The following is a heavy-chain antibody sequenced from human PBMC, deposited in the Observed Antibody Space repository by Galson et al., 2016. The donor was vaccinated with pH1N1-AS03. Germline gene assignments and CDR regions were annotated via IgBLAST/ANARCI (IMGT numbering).Heavy chain of an antibody. Sequence: SLRLSCAASGFTFSSYSMSWVRQAPGKGLEWVSYISSGNTYIHYVDSVKGRFTISRDSAKNSLYLQMNSLRAEDTAVYYCARGGGYGANFDYWGRGTLVTV. CDR1: GFTFSSYS. J-gene: IGHJ4*02. CDR2: ISSGNTYI. D-gene: IGHD3-16*01. CDR3: ARGGGYGANFDY. V-gene: IGHV3-21*01.